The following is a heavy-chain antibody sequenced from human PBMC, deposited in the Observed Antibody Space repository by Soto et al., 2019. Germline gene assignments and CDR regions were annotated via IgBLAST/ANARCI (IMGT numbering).Heavy chain of an antibody. CDR2: ITASDGRT. Sequence: PGGSLRLSCAASGFTFSSYAMSWVRQASGKGLEWVSAITASDGRTYYIDSVKGRFAISRDNSRNTLYLQMNSLRDEDTAVYYCAKQDYDILSGYYSSYYFDSWGHGTLVTVSS. CDR3: AKQDYDILSGYYSSYYFDS. CDR1: GFTFSSYA. V-gene: IGHV3-23*01. D-gene: IGHD3-9*01. J-gene: IGHJ4*01.